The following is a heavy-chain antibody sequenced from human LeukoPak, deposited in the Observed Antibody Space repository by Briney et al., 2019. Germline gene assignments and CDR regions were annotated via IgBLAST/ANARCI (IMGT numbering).Heavy chain of an antibody. CDR3: ARDGYDSSGYYDNWFDP. J-gene: IGHJ5*02. CDR1: GGSISSYY. V-gene: IGHV4-59*01. Sequence: SETLSLTCTVSGGSISSYYWSWIRQPPGKGLEWIGYIYYSGSTNYNPSLKSRVTISVDTSKNQFSLKLSSVTAADTAVYYCARDGYDSSGYYDNWFDPWGQGTLVTVSS. D-gene: IGHD3-22*01. CDR2: IYYSGST.